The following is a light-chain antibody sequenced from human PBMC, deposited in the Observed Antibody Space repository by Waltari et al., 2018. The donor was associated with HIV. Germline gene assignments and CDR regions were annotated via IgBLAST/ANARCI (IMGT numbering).Light chain of an antibody. Sequence: DIQMTQYPSSLSGPVGDKITITCRASQDISNYVAWYQQQPGKIPQLLIYAASTLQSGVPSRFSGGGSGTEFNFTIRSLQPEDVGTYYCQRYNSAPRTFGQGSTV. CDR2: AAS. V-gene: IGKV1-27*01. J-gene: IGKJ1*01. CDR3: QRYNSAPRT. CDR1: QDISNY.